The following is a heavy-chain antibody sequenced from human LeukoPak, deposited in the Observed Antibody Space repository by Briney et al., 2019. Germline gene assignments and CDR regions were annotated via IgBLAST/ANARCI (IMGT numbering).Heavy chain of an antibody. J-gene: IGHJ5*02. CDR2: IYYSGST. CDR3: ARALCSSTSCYGWSEYNWFDP. Sequence: SSETLSLTCTVSGGSISSSSYYWGWIRQPPGKGLEWIGSIYYSGSTYYNPSLKSRVTISVDTSKNQFSLKLSSVTAADTAVYYCARALCSSTSCYGWSEYNWFDPWGQGTLVTVSS. CDR1: GGSISSSSYY. V-gene: IGHV4-39*07. D-gene: IGHD2-2*01.